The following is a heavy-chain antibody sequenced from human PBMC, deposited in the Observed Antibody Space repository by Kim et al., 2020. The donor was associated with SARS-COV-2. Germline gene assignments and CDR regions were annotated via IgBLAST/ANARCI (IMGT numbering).Heavy chain of an antibody. CDR1: GYSFTSYS. Sequence: ASVKVSCKAPGYSFTSYSMHWVRQAPGQGLEWMGRINPSGGSTSYTQMFQGRVTMTRDMSTSTVYMELSSLRYEDAAVYYCARMSSGWYSFDFWGRGTPVTVSS. V-gene: IGHV1-46*01. D-gene: IGHD6-19*01. J-gene: IGHJ4*02. CDR3: ARMSSGWYSFDF. CDR2: INPSGGST.